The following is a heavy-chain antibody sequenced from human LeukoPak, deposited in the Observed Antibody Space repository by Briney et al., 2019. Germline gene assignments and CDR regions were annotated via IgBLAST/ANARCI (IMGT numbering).Heavy chain of an antibody. CDR2: INPHSGDT. CDR3: ARGYYYYDSSGYYPFDY. V-gene: IGHV1-2*02. J-gene: IGHJ4*02. Sequence: ASVKVSCKASGYTLTGYYMHWVRQAHGQGLEWMGWINPHSGDTNYAQKFQGRVTMTRDTSISTAYMELSSLRSDDTAVYYCARGYYYYDSSGYYPFDYWGQGTLVTVSS. CDR1: GYTLTGYY. D-gene: IGHD3-22*01.